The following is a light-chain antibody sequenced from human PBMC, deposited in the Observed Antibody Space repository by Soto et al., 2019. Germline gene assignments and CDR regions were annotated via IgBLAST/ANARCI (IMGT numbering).Light chain of an antibody. Sequence: QSVLTQPPSASGSPGQSVTISCTGTSGDIGGYNYVSWYQHHPGKAPKLMIYEVSKRPSGVPDRFSGSKSGNTASLTVSGLQAEDEADYYCNSYAGNSLIFGGGTQLTVL. CDR2: EVS. CDR1: SGDIGGYNY. V-gene: IGLV2-8*01. J-gene: IGLJ2*01. CDR3: NSYAGNSLI.